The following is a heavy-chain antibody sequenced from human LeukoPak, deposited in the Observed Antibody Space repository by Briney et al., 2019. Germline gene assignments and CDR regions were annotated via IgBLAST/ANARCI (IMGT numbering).Heavy chain of an antibody. Sequence: PGGSLRLSCAASGFTFDDYGMSWVRQAPGKGLEWVSGINWNGGSTGYADSVKGRFTISRDNAKNSLYLQMNSLRAEDTAVYYCARDQYYGILTGYSGLDYWGQGTLVTVSS. CDR2: INWNGGST. CDR1: GFTFDDYG. D-gene: IGHD3-9*01. V-gene: IGHV3-20*04. J-gene: IGHJ4*02. CDR3: ARDQYYGILTGYSGLDY.